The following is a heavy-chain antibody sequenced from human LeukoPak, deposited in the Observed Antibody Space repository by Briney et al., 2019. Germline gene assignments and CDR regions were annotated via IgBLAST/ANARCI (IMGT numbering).Heavy chain of an antibody. Sequence: PGGSLRLSCAASGFTFSGHTMHWVRQPPGKGLEWVAVTSYDESTKSYAGSVKGRFTISRDNSKNTLYLQMNSLRAEDTAVYYCAKEPGVAAAGKAYFDYWGQGTLVTVSS. CDR3: AKEPGVAAAGKAYFDY. CDR2: TSYDESTK. D-gene: IGHD6-13*01. CDR1: GFTFSGHT. J-gene: IGHJ4*02. V-gene: IGHV3-30-3*01.